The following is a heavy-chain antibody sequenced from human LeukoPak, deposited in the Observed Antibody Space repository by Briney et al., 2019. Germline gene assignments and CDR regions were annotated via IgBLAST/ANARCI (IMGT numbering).Heavy chain of an antibody. CDR2: ISGSGGST. D-gene: IGHD4-17*01. CDR1: GFIFSSYW. CDR3: ANSGDYGGSSFDY. J-gene: IGHJ4*02. Sequence: GGSLRLSCAASGFIFSSYWMSWVRQAPGKGLEWVSAISGSGGSTYYADSVKGRFTISRDNSKNTLYLQMNSLRAEDTAVYYCANSGDYGGSSFDYWGQGTLVTVSS. V-gene: IGHV3-23*01.